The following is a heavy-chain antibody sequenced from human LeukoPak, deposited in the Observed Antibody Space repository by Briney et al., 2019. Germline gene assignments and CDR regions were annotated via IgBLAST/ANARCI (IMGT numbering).Heavy chain of an antibody. CDR3: ARDHDYGPDY. Sequence: GPSVKLSGKASGYTFTVNNCHWLRKAPEQGHGWMGWIKPDSGATNFAQNFQGRVTMTSDTSINTAYMELSSLTSDDTAMYYCARDHDYGPDYWGQGTLVTVSA. V-gene: IGHV1-2*02. CDR2: IKPDSGAT. D-gene: IGHD4/OR15-4a*01. J-gene: IGHJ4*02. CDR1: GYTFTVNN.